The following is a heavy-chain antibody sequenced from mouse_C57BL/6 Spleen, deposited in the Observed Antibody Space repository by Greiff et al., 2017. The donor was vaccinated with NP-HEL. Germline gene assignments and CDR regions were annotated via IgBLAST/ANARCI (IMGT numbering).Heavy chain of an antibody. D-gene: IGHD2-13*01. J-gene: IGHJ1*03. CDR1: GFSLTSYG. Sequence: QVHVKQSGPGLVQPSQSLSITCTVSGFSLTSYGVHWVRQSPGKGLEWLGVIWSGGSTDYNAAFISRLSISKDNSKSQVFFKMNSLQADDTAIYYCARNDYEYFDVWGTGTTVTVSS. CDR3: ARNDYEYFDV. CDR2: IWSGGST. V-gene: IGHV2-2*01.